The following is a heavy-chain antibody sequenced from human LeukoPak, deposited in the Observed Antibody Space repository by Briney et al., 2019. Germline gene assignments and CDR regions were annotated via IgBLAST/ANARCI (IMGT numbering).Heavy chain of an antibody. J-gene: IGHJ4*02. V-gene: IGHV3-11*04. CDR2: ISSSGKDI. Sequence: PGGSLRLSCAASGFTFSDFYMSWVRQTPGQGLEWLTYISSSGKDISYADSVKGRFTVSRDNAKNSLLLQMSSLRAEDTAVYYCAKTARVYDHWGQGTLVTVSS. CDR1: GFTFSDFY. D-gene: IGHD5/OR15-5a*01. CDR3: AKTARVYDH.